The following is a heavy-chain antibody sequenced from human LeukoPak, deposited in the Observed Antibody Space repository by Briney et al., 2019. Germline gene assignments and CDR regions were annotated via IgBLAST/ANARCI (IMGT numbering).Heavy chain of an antibody. J-gene: IGHJ5*02. CDR1: GGSFSGYY. Sequence: SETLSLTCAVYGGSFSGYYWSWIRQPPGKGLEWIGEINNSGSTNYNPSLISRVTMTVVTSKNQFSLKLSSVTAADTAVYYCARGRPRNIAAAGTNWFDPWGQGTHFAVSS. CDR3: ARGRPRNIAAAGTNWFDP. CDR2: INNSGST. V-gene: IGHV4-34*01. D-gene: IGHD6-13*01.